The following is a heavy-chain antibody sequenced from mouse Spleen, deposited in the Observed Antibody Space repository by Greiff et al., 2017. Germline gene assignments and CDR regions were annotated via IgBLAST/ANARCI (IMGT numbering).Heavy chain of an antibody. V-gene: IGHV1-80*01. J-gene: IGHJ4*01. Sequence: QVQLQQSGAELVKPGASVKISCKASGYAFSSYWMNWVKQRPGKGLEWIGQIYPGDGDTNYNGKFKGKATLTADKSSSTAYMQLSSLTSEDSAVYFCARWEQLGLREAMDYWGQGTSVTVSS. CDR3: ARWEQLGLREAMDY. CDR1: GYAFSSYW. CDR2: IYPGDGDT. D-gene: IGHD3-1*01.